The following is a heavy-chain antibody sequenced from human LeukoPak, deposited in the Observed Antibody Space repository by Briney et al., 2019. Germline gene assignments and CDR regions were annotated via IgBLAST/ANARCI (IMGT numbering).Heavy chain of an antibody. CDR1: GGSIIISSYY. CDR2: MYSSGST. D-gene: IGHD3-22*01. Sequence: PSETLSLTCTVSGGSIIISSYYWGWIRQPPGKGLEWIGSMYSSGSTYYNPSLKSRVTISVDTSKNQFSLKLSSVTAADTAVYFCARGPYSYDSSGAFDIWGQGTMVTVSS. J-gene: IGHJ3*02. CDR3: ARGPYSYDSSGAFDI. V-gene: IGHV4-39*07.